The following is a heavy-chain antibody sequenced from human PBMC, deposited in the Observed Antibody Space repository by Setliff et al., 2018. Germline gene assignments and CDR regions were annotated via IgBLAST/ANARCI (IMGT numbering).Heavy chain of an antibody. D-gene: IGHD3-9*01. Sequence: GGFLRLSCVGFGFNFKTSSLNWVRQAPGKGLEWLSYVSPRSTFIHVADSVRGRFTVSRDDARCSVLLQMNSPRAEDTGIHYCATSSYYDNAGYRFFDNWGQGTQVTVS. J-gene: IGHJ4*02. CDR2: VSPRSTFI. CDR1: GFNFKTSS. V-gene: IGHV3-21*05. CDR3: ATSSYYDNAGYRFFDN.